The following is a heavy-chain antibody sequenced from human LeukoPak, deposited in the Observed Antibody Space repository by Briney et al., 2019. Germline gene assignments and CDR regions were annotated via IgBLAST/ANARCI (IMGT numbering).Heavy chain of an antibody. V-gene: IGHV3-11*06. J-gene: IGHJ4*02. CDR1: GFTLTDYY. CDR3: ARAQYYFDS. CDR2: ITSTSSYT. Sequence: NPGGSLRLSCAASGFTLTDYYMSWIRQAPGKGLEWLSYITSTSSYTNYADSVKGRFTISRDNAKKLVFLQMNSLRVEDTAVYYCARAQYYFDSWGQGALVTVSS.